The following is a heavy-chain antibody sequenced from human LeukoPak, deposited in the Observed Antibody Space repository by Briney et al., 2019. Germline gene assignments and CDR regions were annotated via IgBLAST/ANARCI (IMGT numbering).Heavy chain of an antibody. Sequence: GGSLRLSCAASGFTFSSYSMNWVHQAPGKGLEWVSSISSSSSYIYYADSVKGRFTISRDNAKNSLYLQMNSVRADDTAVYYCARGPDAFDIWGQGTMVTVSS. J-gene: IGHJ3*02. CDR2: ISSSSSYI. V-gene: IGHV3-21*01. CDR1: GFTFSSYS. CDR3: ARGPDAFDI.